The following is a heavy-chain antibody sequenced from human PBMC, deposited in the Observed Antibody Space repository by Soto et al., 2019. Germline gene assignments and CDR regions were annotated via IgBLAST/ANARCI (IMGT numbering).Heavy chain of an antibody. CDR1: GFTFRNYW. D-gene: IGHD5-12*01. Sequence: EVQLVESGGGLVQPGGSLRLSCAASGFTFRNYWMSWVRQAPGKGLEWVANINQDGSEKYYVDSVKGRFTISRDNTKNSLYLQMNSLRAEDTAVYYCARGESGYTECGYWGQGTLVTVSS. CDR2: INQDGSEK. J-gene: IGHJ4*02. V-gene: IGHV3-7*01. CDR3: ARGESGYTECGY.